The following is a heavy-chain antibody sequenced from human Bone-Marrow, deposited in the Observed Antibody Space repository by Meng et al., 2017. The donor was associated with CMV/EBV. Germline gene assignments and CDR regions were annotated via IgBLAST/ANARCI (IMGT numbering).Heavy chain of an antibody. CDR3: ARDRGENWFDP. CDR1: GYTFTSYD. CDR2: MNPNNGNT. J-gene: IGHJ5*02. V-gene: IGHV1-18*01. Sequence: ASVKVSCKASGYTFTSYDINWVRQATGQGLEWMGWMNPNNGNTNYAQKLQGRVTMTTDTSTSTAYMELRSLRSDDTAVYYCARDRGENWFDPWGQGTLVTVSS. D-gene: IGHD3-16*01.